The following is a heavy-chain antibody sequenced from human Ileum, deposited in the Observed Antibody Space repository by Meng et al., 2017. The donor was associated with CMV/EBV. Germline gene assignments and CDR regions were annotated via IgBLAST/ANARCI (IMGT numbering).Heavy chain of an antibody. Sequence: GGSLRLSCAASGFTLSNTWQSWVRQAPGKGLEWVGLIKTKTDGGTTDYAAPVKGRFIISRDDSKNTLYLQMNSLKTEDTAVYYCTTQLELRYYYGMDVWGQGTTVTVSS. V-gene: IGHV3-15*01. J-gene: IGHJ6*02. D-gene: IGHD1-7*01. CDR3: TTQLELRYYYGMDV. CDR1: GFTLSNTW. CDR2: IKTKTDGGTT.